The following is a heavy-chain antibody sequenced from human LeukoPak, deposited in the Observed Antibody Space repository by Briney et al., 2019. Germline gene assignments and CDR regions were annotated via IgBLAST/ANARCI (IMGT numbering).Heavy chain of an antibody. V-gene: IGHV3-23*01. Sequence: GGSLRLSCAASGFTFSSYGMSWVRQAPGKGLEWVSGISGSGGSTYYADSAKGRFTISRDNSKNTLYLQMNSLRAEDTAVYYCAKKSTTVITYYFDYWGQGTLVTVSS. CDR2: ISGSGGST. CDR3: AKKSTTVITYYFDY. D-gene: IGHD4-11*01. J-gene: IGHJ4*02. CDR1: GFTFSSYG.